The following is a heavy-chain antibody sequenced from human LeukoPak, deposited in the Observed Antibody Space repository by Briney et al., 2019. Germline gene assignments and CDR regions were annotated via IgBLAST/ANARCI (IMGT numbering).Heavy chain of an antibody. Sequence: GGSLRLSCEASGFSLSSNDMSWVRQAPGKGLECVSVIDRGGSTFYSEYVTGRFTISRDNSKNTLYLQMNSLRVEDTAEFYCAKRFGYGYGMDVWGQGTTVTVSS. CDR1: GFSLSSND. V-gene: IGHV3-53*01. CDR3: AKRFGYGYGMDV. D-gene: IGHD3-10*01. CDR2: IDRGGST. J-gene: IGHJ6*02.